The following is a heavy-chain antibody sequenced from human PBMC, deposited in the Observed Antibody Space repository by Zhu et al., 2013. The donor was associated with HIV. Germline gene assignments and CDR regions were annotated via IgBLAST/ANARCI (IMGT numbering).Heavy chain of an antibody. CDR3: ARVQHPVGYCSGGSCYYWFDP. Sequence: QVQLVQSGAEVKKPGSSVKVSCKASGGTFSSYAISWVRQAPGQGLEWMGGIIPIFGTANYAQKFQGRVTITADESTSTAYMELSSLRSEDTAVYYCARVQHPVGYCSGGSCYYWFDPWGQGTLVTVSS. V-gene: IGHV1-69*01. J-gene: IGHJ5*02. CDR1: GGTFSSYA. D-gene: IGHD2-15*01. CDR2: IIPIFGTA.